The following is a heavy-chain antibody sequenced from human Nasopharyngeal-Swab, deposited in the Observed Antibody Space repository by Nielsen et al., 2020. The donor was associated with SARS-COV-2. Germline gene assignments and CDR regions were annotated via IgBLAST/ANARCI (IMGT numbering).Heavy chain of an antibody. Sequence: SVKVSCKASGYTFTSYAMHWVGQAPGQRLEWMGWINAGNGNTKYSQKFQGRVTITKDTSASTAYMELSSLRSEDTAVYYCARYYREGSGYFYYGMDVWGQGTTVTVSS. V-gene: IGHV1-3*01. CDR3: ARYYREGSGYFYYGMDV. J-gene: IGHJ6*02. D-gene: IGHD3-22*01. CDR2: INAGNGNT. CDR1: GYTFTSYA.